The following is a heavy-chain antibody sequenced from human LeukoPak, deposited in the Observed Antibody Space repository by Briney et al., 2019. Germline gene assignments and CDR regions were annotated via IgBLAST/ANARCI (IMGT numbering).Heavy chain of an antibody. CDR1: GFTFSSYS. CDR2: ISSSSSYI. J-gene: IGHJ4*02. V-gene: IGHV3-21*01. Sequence: GGSLRLSCAASGFTFSSYSMNWVRQAPGKGLEWVSSISSSSSYIYYADSVKGRFTISRDNAKNSLYLQMNSLRAEDTAVYCCASGYCSSTSRYAGPLDYWGQGTLVTVSS. D-gene: IGHD2-2*03. CDR3: ASGYCSSTSRYAGPLDY.